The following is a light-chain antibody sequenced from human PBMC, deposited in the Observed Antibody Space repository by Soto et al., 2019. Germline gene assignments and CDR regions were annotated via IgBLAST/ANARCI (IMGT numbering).Light chain of an antibody. V-gene: IGKV4-1*01. CDR1: QSVLYSSNNKNY. J-gene: IGKJ1*01. Sequence: DIVMTKSPKSLAVSLGERATINCKSSQSVLYSSNNKNYLAWYQQKPGKAPKVLIYDASSLESGVPSRFSGSGSATEFILTISSLQPDDFATYHCQHYVGVWTFGQGTNVDI. CDR3: QHYVGVWT. CDR2: DAS.